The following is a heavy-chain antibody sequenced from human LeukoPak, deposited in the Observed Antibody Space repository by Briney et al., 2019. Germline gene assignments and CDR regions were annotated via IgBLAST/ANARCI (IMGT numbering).Heavy chain of an antibody. CDR2: IYYSGST. V-gene: IGHV4-59*01. Sequence: SETLSLTCTVSGGSISSYYWSWIRQPPGKGLEWIGYIYYSGSTNYNPSLKSRVTISVDTSKNQVSLKLSSVTAADTAVYYCASRDWGSAFDIWGQGTMVTVSS. D-gene: IGHD2-21*02. J-gene: IGHJ3*02. CDR3: ASRDWGSAFDI. CDR1: GGSISSYY.